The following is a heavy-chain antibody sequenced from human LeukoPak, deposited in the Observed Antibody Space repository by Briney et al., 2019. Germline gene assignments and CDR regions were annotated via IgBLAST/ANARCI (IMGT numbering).Heavy chain of an antibody. CDR3: AKDRSTWGYYYGMDV. V-gene: IGHV3-30*18. CDR2: ISYDGSNK. CDR1: GFTFSSYG. J-gene: IGHJ6*02. D-gene: IGHD1-26*01. Sequence: GGSLRLSCAASGFTFSSYGMHWVRQAPGKGLEWVAVISYDGSNKYYANSVKGRFTISRDNSKNTLYLQMNSLRAEDTAVYYCAKDRSTWGYYYGMDVWGQGTTVTVSS.